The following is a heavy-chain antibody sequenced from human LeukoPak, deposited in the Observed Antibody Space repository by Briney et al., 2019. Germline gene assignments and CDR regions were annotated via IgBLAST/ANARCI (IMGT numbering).Heavy chain of an antibody. D-gene: IGHD2-21*02. V-gene: IGHV4-59*08. Sequence: SETLSLTCTVSGGSISSYYWSWIRQPPGKGLEWIGYIYYSGSTNYNPSLKSRVTISVDTSKNQFSLKLSSVTAADTAVYYCARSGTAEQYYFDYWGQGTLVTVSS. CDR2: IYYSGST. CDR1: GGSISSYY. J-gene: IGHJ4*02. CDR3: ARSGTAEQYYFDY.